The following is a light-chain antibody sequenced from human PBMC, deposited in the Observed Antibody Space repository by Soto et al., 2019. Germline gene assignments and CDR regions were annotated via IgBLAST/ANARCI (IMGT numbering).Light chain of an antibody. J-gene: IGKJ4*01. CDR1: QSVSSSY. Sequence: DIVLTQSPGTLSSSPGERATLSCRASQSVSSSYLAWYQQKPGQAPRLLIYGASSRATGIPDRFSGSGSGTDFTLTISRLEPEDFAVYYCQHYGSLVLTFGGGTKVEIK. V-gene: IGKV3-20*01. CDR3: QHYGSLVLT. CDR2: GAS.